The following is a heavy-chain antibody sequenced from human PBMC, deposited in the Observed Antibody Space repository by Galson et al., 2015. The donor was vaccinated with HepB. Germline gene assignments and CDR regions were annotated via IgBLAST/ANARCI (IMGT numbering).Heavy chain of an antibody. CDR2: ISYDGSNK. CDR3: AKVGVYTSAWHGYFDY. V-gene: IGHV3-30*18. D-gene: IGHD6-19*01. CDR1: EFTFSDYG. Sequence: SLRLSCAASEFTFSDYGMHWVRQAPGKGLEWVAVISYDGSNKYYADSVKGRFTISRDNSKNTLYLQMNTLRAEDTAVYYCAKVGVYTSAWHGYFDYWGQGTLVTVSS. J-gene: IGHJ4*02.